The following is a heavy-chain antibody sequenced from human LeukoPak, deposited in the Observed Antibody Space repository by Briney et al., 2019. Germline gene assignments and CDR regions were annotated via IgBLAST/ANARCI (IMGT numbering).Heavy chain of an antibody. CDR2: IYSGGST. Sequence: GVSLRLSCAASGFTVSSNYMSWVRQAPGKGLEWVSVIYSGGSTYYADSVKGRFTISRDNSKNTLYLQMNSLRAEDTAVYYCARDHSSSSDAFDIWGQGTMVTVSS. CDR1: GFTVSSNY. V-gene: IGHV3-66*01. D-gene: IGHD6-13*01. J-gene: IGHJ3*02. CDR3: ARDHSSSSDAFDI.